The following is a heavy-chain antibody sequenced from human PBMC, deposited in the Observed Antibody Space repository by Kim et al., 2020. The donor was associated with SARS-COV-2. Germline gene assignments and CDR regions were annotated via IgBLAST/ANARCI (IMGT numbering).Heavy chain of an antibody. Sequence: DGGSRYYTDSVKGRFTTARDNANNMVYLQMNSLRVDDTAIYYCTSIFEYWGQGALVTVSS. D-gene: IGHD3-3*02. CDR3: TSIFEY. CDR2: DGGSR. J-gene: IGHJ4*02. V-gene: IGHV3-74*01.